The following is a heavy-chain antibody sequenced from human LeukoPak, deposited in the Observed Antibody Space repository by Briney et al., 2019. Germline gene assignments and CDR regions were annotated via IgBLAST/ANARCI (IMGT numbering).Heavy chain of an antibody. CDR1: GYSFTSYW. J-gene: IGHJ5*02. Sequence: GESLKISCKGSGYSFTSYWIGWVRQMPGKGPEWMGIIYPGDSDTRYSPSFQGQVTISADKSISTAYLQWSSLKASDTAMYYCARQRYGSGRSYRFDPWGQGTLVTVSS. CDR3: ARQRYGSGRSYRFDP. D-gene: IGHD3-10*01. V-gene: IGHV5-51*01. CDR2: IYPGDSDT.